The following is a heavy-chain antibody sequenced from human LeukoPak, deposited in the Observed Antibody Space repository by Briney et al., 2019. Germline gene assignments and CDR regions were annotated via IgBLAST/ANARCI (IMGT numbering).Heavy chain of an antibody. J-gene: IGHJ6*03. CDR3: AKDGSWGDYYFYFYIDV. Sequence: GSLRLSCEASGFTFSNSAMSWDRQAPGKGLEWVSGISASGHYTYNADSAKGRFTISRDNSKNTLYLQMNSLRAEDTALYYCAKDGSWGDYYFYFYIDVWGKGTTVTVSS. CDR2: ISASGHYT. V-gene: IGHV3-23*01. D-gene: IGHD3-16*01. CDR1: GFTFSNSA.